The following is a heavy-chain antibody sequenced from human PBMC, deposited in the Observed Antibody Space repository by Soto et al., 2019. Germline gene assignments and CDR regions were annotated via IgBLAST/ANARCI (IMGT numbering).Heavy chain of an antibody. CDR2: INSDGSTT. Sequence: PGGSLRLSCAASGFTFSNYWMHWVRQAPGKGLVWVSRINSDGSTTNYADSVKGRFTISRDNAKNTLYLQMNSLRAEDTAVYYCARRHCSGGTCYTGMDYWGQGTLVTVSS. V-gene: IGHV3-74*01. J-gene: IGHJ4*02. CDR1: GFTFSNYW. D-gene: IGHD2-15*01. CDR3: ARRHCSGGTCYTGMDY.